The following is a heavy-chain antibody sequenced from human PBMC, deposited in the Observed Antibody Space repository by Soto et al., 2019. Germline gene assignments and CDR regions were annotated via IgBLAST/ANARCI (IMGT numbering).Heavy chain of an antibody. CDR3: ARDLEVYDYSNCDY. D-gene: IGHD5-12*01. CDR2: ISGSSSYI. CDR1: GFTFSSYS. V-gene: IGHV3-21*01. Sequence: EVQLVESGGGLVKPGGSLRLSCAASGFTFSSYSMSCVRQAPGKGLWWVQSISGSSSYIYYADSERGRFSISRDNAKNSLYLQMNSLTAEDTAVYYCARDLEVYDYSNCDYWGQGTLLTVAA. J-gene: IGHJ4*02.